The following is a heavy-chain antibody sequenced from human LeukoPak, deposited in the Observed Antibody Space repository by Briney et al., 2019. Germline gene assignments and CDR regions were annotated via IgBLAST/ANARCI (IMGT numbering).Heavy chain of an antibody. J-gene: IGHJ4*02. D-gene: IGHD2-15*01. Sequence: PGGSLRLSCAASGFDFSGFYMHWVRQASGRGLEWVGLIRSKPSGYTTVYAALLKGRFTITRDDSKNTAYLHMKSLQAEDTAVYYCTRQDCSGGSCSYVDHWGQGTLVTVSS. CDR1: GFDFSGFY. V-gene: IGHV3-73*01. CDR2: IRSKPSGYTT. CDR3: TRQDCSGGSCSYVDH.